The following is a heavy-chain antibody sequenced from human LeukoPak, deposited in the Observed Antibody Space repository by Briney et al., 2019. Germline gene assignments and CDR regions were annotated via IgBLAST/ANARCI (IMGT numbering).Heavy chain of an antibody. CDR3: AKPPKTSCGGDCYFDY. CDR1: GFTFSSYA. CDR2: ISGSGGSA. D-gene: IGHD2-21*02. J-gene: IGHJ4*02. V-gene: IGHV3-23*01. Sequence: GGSLRLSCAASGFTFSSYAMSWVRQAPGKGLEWVSAISGSGGSAYYADSVKGRFTISRDNSKNTLYLQMNSLRAEDTAVYYCAKPPKTSCGGDCYFDYWGQGTLSPSPQ.